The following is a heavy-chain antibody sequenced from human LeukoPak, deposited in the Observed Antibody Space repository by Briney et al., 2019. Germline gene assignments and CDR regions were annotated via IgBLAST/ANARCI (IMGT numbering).Heavy chain of an antibody. V-gene: IGHV4-59*01. Sequence: SETLSLTCTVSGGSISSYYWSWIRQPPGKGLEWIGYIYYSGSTNYNPSLKSRVTISVDTSKNQFSLKLSSVTAADTAVYYCARGVVPAAPTLFAYWGQGTLVTVFS. CDR1: GGSISSYY. CDR2: IYYSGST. CDR3: ARGVVPAAPTLFAY. J-gene: IGHJ4*02. D-gene: IGHD2-2*01.